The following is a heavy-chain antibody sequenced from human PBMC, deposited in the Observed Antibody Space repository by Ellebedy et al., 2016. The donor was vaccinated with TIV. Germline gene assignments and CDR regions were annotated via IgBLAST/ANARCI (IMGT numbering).Heavy chain of an antibody. V-gene: IGHV3-21*01. D-gene: IGHD2-8*02. J-gene: IGHJ4*02. CDR2: ISTSSTYI. CDR3: ARIGGTGVYFFDY. CDR1: GFTFSSYS. Sequence: PGGSLRLSCEASGFTFSSYSMTWVRQAPGKGLEWVSSISTSSTYIFYGDSLKGRVTISRDNAKRSLYLQMNRLRAEDTAVYYCARIGGTGVYFFDYWGQGTLVTVSS.